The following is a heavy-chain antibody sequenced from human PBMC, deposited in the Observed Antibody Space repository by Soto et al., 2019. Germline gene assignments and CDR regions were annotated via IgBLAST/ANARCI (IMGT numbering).Heavy chain of an antibody. V-gene: IGHV1-3*01. D-gene: IGHD5-12*01. J-gene: IGHJ4*01. CDR3: ATDCGYDYSLDY. CDR1: GYTFTSYA. CDR2: INAGNGNT. Sequence: ASVKVSCKASGYTFTSYAMHWVRQAPGQRLEWMGWINAGNGNTKYSQKFQGRVTITRDTSASTAYMELSSLRSEDTAVYYCATDCGYDYSLDYWGQGTLVTVSS.